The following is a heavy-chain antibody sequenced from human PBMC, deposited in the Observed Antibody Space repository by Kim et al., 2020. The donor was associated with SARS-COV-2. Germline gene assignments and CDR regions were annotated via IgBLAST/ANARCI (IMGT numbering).Heavy chain of an antibody. Sequence: SETLSLTCAVYGGSFSGYYWSWIRQPPGKGLEWIGEINHSGSTNYNPSLKSRVTISVDTSKNQFSLKLSSVTAADTAVYYCARGLLGDYWGQGTLVTVSS. CDR2: INHSGST. V-gene: IGHV4-34*01. J-gene: IGHJ4*02. CDR3: ARGLLGDY. CDR1: GGSFSGYY. D-gene: IGHD1-26*01.